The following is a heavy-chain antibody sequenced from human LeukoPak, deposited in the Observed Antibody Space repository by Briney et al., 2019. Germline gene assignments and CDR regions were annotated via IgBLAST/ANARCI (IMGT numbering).Heavy chain of an antibody. V-gene: IGHV4-61*01. CDR1: GGSISSSSYY. CDR3: ARIAAGSYSDFDY. CDR2: IYYSGSS. D-gene: IGHD1-26*01. J-gene: IGHJ4*02. Sequence: SETLSLTCTVSGGSISSSSYYWSWIRQPPGKGLEWIGYIYYSGSSNYNPSLRSRVTISVDTSKNQFSLKLSSVTAADTAVYYCARIAAGSYSDFDYWGQGTLVTVSS.